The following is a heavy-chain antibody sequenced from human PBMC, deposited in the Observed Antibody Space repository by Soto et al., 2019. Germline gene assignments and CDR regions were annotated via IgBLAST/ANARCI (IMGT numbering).Heavy chain of an antibody. CDR1: GFTVSSNY. J-gene: IGHJ4*02. D-gene: IGHD3-22*01. Sequence: GGSLRLSCAASGFTVSSNYMTWVRQAPGKGLECVSVIYSSDTTYYADSVKGRFTISRDNSKNTLYLQMNSLRAEDTAVYYCASARGYYDTSGYSGYYFDYWGQGTLVTVSS. CDR3: ASARGYYDTSGYSGYYFDY. CDR2: IYSSDTT. V-gene: IGHV3-53*01.